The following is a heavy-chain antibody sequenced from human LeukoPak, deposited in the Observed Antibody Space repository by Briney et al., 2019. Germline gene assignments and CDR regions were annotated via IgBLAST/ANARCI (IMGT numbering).Heavy chain of an antibody. CDR2: ISSNGGST. CDR3: ARDGTTMVRGVIIPSWFDP. J-gene: IGHJ5*02. CDR1: GFTFSSYA. D-gene: IGHD3-10*01. Sequence: GGSLRLSCAASGFTFSSYAMHWVRQAPGKGLEYVSAISSNGGSTYYANPVKGRFTISRDNSKNTLYLQMGSLRAEDMAVYYCARDGTTMVRGVIIPSWFDPWGQGTLVTVSS. V-gene: IGHV3-64*01.